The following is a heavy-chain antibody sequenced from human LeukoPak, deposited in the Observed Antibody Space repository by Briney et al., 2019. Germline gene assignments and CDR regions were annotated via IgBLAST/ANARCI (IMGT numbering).Heavy chain of an antibody. Sequence: TGGSLRLSCAASGFTFNNYWIHWVRQVPGKGLVWVSRINNDGSSASYVDSVKGRFTISRDNAKNTLYLQMNSLRVEDTAVYYCARGRPHGNDYWGQGTLVTVSS. CDR3: ARGRPHGNDY. V-gene: IGHV3-74*01. CDR1: GFTFNNYW. CDR2: INNDGSSA. J-gene: IGHJ4*02. D-gene: IGHD4-23*01.